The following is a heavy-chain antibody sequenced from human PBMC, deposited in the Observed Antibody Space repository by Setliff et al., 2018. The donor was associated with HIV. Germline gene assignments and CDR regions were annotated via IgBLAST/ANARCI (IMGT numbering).Heavy chain of an antibody. D-gene: IGHD3-10*01. V-gene: IGHV4-38-2*01. CDR3: ARRGSGFFHYYYYMDV. J-gene: IGHJ6*03. CDR1: GYSISIGYY. CDR2: IYHSGST. Sequence: SETLSLTCAVSGYSISIGYYWGWIRQPPGKGLEWIGNIYHSGSTYYNPSLKSRVTISVDTSKNQFSLKLSSVTAADTAVYYCARRGSGFFHYYYYMDVWGKGTTVTVSS.